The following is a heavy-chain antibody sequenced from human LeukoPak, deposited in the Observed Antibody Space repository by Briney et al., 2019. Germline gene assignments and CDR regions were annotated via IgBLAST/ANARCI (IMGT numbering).Heavy chain of an antibody. CDR2: INSDGYSI. CDR3: TRSGYSIGFDP. J-gene: IGHJ5*02. Sequence: GSMRPSSAAKRFTFSGYWMDWGRQAPGKRQVWVSRINSDGYSITYADSVKGRFTISRDNAKNTLYLQMNSLIAEDTAVYFCTRSGYSIGFDPWVEGTLVTVRS. V-gene: IGHV3-74*03. CDR1: RFTFSGYW. D-gene: IGHD5-12*01.